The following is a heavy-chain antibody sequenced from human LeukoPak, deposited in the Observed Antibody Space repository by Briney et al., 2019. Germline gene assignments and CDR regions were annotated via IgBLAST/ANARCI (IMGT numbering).Heavy chain of an antibody. Sequence: GGSLRLSCAASGFSVSAYWMSWVRQAPGKGLEWAANINEAGSEKPYVDSVKGRFIISRDNVRNTLSLQMNSLTIEDTAVYYCVVVVEPPDSDGFDVWGQGTMITVSS. CDR1: GFSVSAYW. CDR3: VVVVEPPDSDGFDV. V-gene: IGHV3-7*01. CDR2: INEAGSEK. D-gene: IGHD1-14*01. J-gene: IGHJ3*01.